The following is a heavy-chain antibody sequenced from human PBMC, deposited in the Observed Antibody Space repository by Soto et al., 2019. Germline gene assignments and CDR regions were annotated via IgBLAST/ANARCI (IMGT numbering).Heavy chain of an antibody. V-gene: IGHV4-31*03. J-gene: IGHJ6*02. Sequence: SETLSLTCTVSGGSISSCGYYWSWIRQHPGKGLEWIGYIYYSGSTYYNPSLKSRVTISVDTSKNQFSLKLSSVTAADTAVYYCARGSEGSGYYFGSGYHYGMDVWGQGTTVTVSS. D-gene: IGHD3-3*01. CDR1: GGSISSCGYY. CDR3: ARGSEGSGYYFGSGYHYGMDV. CDR2: IYYSGST.